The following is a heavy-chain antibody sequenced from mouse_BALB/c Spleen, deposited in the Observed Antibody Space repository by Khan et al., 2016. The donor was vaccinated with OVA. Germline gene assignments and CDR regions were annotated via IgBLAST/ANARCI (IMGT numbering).Heavy chain of an antibody. Sequence: VKLLESGGGLVQPGGSRKLSCAASGFTFNSYGMHWVRQAPEKGLEWVAYISGDSNTIYYADTVKGRFTISRDNPKNTLFLQMTSLMSEDTAMYYGATSYFYGYYFDYWGPGTTLTVS. CDR2: ISGDSNTI. CDR3: ATSYFYGYYFDY. CDR1: GFTFNSYG. J-gene: IGHJ2*01. D-gene: IGHD1-1*01. V-gene: IGHV5-17*02.